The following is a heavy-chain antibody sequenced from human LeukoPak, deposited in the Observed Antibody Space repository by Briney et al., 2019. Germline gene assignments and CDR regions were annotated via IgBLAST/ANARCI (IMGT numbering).Heavy chain of an antibody. Sequence: GGSLRLSCSASGFTFDDYGMSWVRQAPGKRLEWVSGISPNGVITYYADSVKGRFTISRDNSKGTVYLQMNSLRPEDTAVYYCAKDDAWLQYGNWGRGTLVTVSS. CDR2: ISPNGVIT. CDR3: AKDDAWLQYGN. D-gene: IGHD5-24*01. J-gene: IGHJ4*02. V-gene: IGHV3-23*01. CDR1: GFTFDDYG.